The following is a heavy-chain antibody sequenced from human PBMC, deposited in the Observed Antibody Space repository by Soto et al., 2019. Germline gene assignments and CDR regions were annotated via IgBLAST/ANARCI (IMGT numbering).Heavy chain of an antibody. Sequence: PGESLKISCKASGYSFSIYWSSWVRQMPGKGLGWMGRIDPSDSHINYSPSFQGHVTFSVDRSDSTAYLEWSSLKASDSGIYYCARRDNCDSSGREEGDYWGQGTLVTVSS. V-gene: IGHV5-10-1*01. CDR2: IDPSDSHI. D-gene: IGHD3-22*01. J-gene: IGHJ4*02. CDR1: GYSFSIYW. CDR3: ARRDNCDSSGREEGDY.